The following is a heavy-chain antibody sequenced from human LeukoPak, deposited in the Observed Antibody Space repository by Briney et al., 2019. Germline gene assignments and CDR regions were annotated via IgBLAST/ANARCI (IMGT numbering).Heavy chain of an antibody. Sequence: PSETLSLTCDDSGCSISLGYYWVWIRQPAGQGLEWIGSIHPSGTTFYNSSLNSRITMTIDAPKNQFSLRLSLVTAVDTAVYFCATERERRITDWGQGTLVTVSS. CDR3: ATERERRITD. D-gene: IGHD1-1*01. J-gene: IGHJ4*02. CDR2: IHPSGTT. V-gene: IGHV4-38-2*02. CDR1: GCSISLGYY.